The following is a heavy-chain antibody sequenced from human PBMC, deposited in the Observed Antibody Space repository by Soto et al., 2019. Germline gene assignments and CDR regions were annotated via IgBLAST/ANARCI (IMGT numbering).Heavy chain of an antibody. V-gene: IGHV3-21*01. CDR2: ISSSSSYI. CDR1: GFTFSSYS. J-gene: IGHJ4*02. D-gene: IGHD4-17*01. CDR3: AHLLSTDEFDY. Sequence: EVQLVESGGGLVKPGWSLRLSCAASGFTFSSYSMNWVRQAPGKGLEWVSSISSSSSYIYYADSVKGRFTISRDNAKNSLYLQMNSLRAEDTAVYYCAHLLSTDEFDYWGQGTLVTVSS.